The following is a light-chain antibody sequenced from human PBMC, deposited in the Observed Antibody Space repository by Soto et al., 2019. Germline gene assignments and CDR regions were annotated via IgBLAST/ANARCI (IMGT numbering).Light chain of an antibody. Sequence: DIQMTQSPSSLSASVGDRVTITCRASQSITYNLNWYQHKPGKAPKLLIYAASSLQSGVPSRFRGTGSGTDFTLTISSLQPEDFATYYCQQTYRRRTFGQGTKVEIK. CDR2: AAS. V-gene: IGKV1-39*01. CDR1: QSITYN. CDR3: QQTYRRRT. J-gene: IGKJ1*01.